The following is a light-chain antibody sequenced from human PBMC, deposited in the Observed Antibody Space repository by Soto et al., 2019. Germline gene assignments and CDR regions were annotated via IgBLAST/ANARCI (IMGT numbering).Light chain of an antibody. CDR2: EVN. J-gene: IGLJ1*01. CDR1: SSDVGGYNY. V-gene: IGLV2-8*01. CDR3: SSYAGSSTV. Sequence: QSVLTQPPSASGSPGQSVAISCTGTSSDVGGYNYVSWYQQHPGKAPKLMIYEVNKRPPGVPDRFSGSKSGNTASLTVSGLHAEDEADYYCSSYAGSSTVFGSGTKVTVL.